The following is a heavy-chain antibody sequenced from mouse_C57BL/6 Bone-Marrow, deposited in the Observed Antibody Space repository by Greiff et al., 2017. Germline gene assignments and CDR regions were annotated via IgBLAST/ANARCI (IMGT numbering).Heavy chain of an antibody. CDR2: INPGSGGT. Sequence: QVQLQQSGAELVRPGTSVKVSCKASGYAFTNYLIEWVKQRPGQGLEWIGVINPGSGGTNYNEKFKGKATLTADKSSSTAYMQLSSLTSEDSAVYFWARSKNWDSCFAYWGQGTLVTVSA. CDR1: GYAFTNYL. D-gene: IGHD4-1*01. CDR3: ARSKNWDSCFAY. J-gene: IGHJ3*01. V-gene: IGHV1-54*01.